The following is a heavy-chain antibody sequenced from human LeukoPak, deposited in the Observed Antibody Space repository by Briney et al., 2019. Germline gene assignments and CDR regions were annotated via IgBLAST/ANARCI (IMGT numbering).Heavy chain of an antibody. J-gene: IGHJ5*02. CDR1: GCSISSYY. CDR2: IYYSGST. Sequence: RSSETLCLTCTVSGCSISSYYWSWIRQPPGRGLEWVGYIYYSGSTNYYPSLKSRVTISVDTSKNQFSLNLSSVTAADTAVYYCARQEIGLRSFDPWRQGTLVTVSS. V-gene: IGHV4-59*08. CDR3: ARQEIGLRSFDP. D-gene: IGHD3/OR15-3a*01.